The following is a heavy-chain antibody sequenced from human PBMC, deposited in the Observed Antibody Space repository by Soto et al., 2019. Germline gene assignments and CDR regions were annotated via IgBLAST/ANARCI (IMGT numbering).Heavy chain of an antibody. J-gene: IGHJ4*02. CDR2: IYYRGTT. Sequence: WTWIRKPPGLGPEWIGCIYYRGTTNYNDSFNSRVTISVDTSKNQLSLKLSSVTTADTAVYYCARGGGSPYHDHEFDYRGQGILVTVSS. CDR3: ARGGGSPYHDHEFDY. V-gene: IGHV4-59*01. D-gene: IGHD2-2*01.